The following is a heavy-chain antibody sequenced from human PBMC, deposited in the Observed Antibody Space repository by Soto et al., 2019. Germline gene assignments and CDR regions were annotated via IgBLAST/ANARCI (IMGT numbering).Heavy chain of an antibody. CDR1: GFSLSTSGVG. Sequence: QITLKESGPTLVKPTQTLTLTCTFSGFSLSTSGVGVGWIRQPPGKALEWLALIYWDDDKRYSPSLKSRLTSTKHTSKNQVVLTMTNMDPVDTATYYCAHSYYYDSSGIGWFDPRGQGTLVTVSS. D-gene: IGHD3-22*01. V-gene: IGHV2-5*02. J-gene: IGHJ5*02. CDR2: IYWDDDK. CDR3: AHSYYYDSSGIGWFDP.